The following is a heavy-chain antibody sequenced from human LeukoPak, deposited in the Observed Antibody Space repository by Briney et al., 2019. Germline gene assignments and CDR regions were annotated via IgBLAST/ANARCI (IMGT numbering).Heavy chain of an antibody. CDR3: ASSYACYGDYVWDFDY. CDR1: GFTFSSYG. J-gene: IGHJ4*02. Sequence: GGSLRLSCAASGFTFSSYGMSWVRQAPGKGLEWVSAISGSGGSTYYADSVKGRFTISRDNSKNTLYLQMNSLRAEDTAVYYCASSYACYGDYVWDFDYWGQGTLVTVSS. CDR2: ISGSGGST. V-gene: IGHV3-23*01. D-gene: IGHD4-17*01.